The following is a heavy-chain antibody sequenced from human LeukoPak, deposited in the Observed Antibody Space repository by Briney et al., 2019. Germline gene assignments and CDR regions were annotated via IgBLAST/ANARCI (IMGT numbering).Heavy chain of an antibody. J-gene: IGHJ4*02. CDR2: ISYDGSDK. CDR1: GFTFGSFA. D-gene: IGHD3-22*01. Sequence: GGSLRLSCAVSGFTFGSFAMHWVRQSPGKGLEWVAHISYDGSDKYYADSVKGRFTISRDNFKKTLYLQMNSLSAEDTAVYYCARDPDTSGYYVFDYWGQGTPVTVSS. V-gene: IGHV3-30*04. CDR3: ARDPDTSGYYVFDY.